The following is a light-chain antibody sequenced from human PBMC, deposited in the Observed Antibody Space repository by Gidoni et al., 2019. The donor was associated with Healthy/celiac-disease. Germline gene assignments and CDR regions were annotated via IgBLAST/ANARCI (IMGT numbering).Light chain of an antibody. CDR1: SSDVGGYNY. CDR3: SSYTSSSTRV. V-gene: IGLV2-14*03. J-gene: IGLJ1*01. CDR2: DVS. Sequence: QSALTQPAPVSGSSGQSITISCTGTSSDVGGYNYVSWYQQHPGKAPKLMIYDVSNRPSGVSNRFSGSKSGNTASLTISGLQAEDEADYYCSSYTSSSTRVFGTGTKVTVL.